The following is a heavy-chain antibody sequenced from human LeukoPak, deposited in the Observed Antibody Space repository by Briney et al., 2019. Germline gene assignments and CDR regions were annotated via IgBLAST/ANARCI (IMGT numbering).Heavy chain of an antibody. D-gene: IGHD6-13*01. J-gene: IGHJ4*02. Sequence: PGGSLRLSCAASGFIFSSYAMSWVRQAPGKGLEWVSSISDSGGSTYYADSVKGRFTISRDNSKNTLYLQMNSLRAEDTAVYYCAKVKQQLVLDYWGQGTLVTVSS. V-gene: IGHV3-23*01. CDR3: AKVKQQLVLDY. CDR2: ISDSGGST. CDR1: GFIFSSYA.